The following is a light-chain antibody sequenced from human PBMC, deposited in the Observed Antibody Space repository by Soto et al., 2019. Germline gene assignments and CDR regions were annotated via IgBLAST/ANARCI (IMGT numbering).Light chain of an antibody. V-gene: IGKV2-30*02. CDR1: QSLVHSDGIAY. CDR2: KVS. CDR3: MQGTHWPIT. J-gene: IGKJ5*01. Sequence: DIVMTQSPLSLPVTLGQPSSISFRSNQSLVHSDGIAYFSWFQQRPGRSPRRIIYKVSSRDCGVPARFSSSGSGTDFALKISRVEAEDVGVYYCMQGTHWPITFGQGTRLEIK.